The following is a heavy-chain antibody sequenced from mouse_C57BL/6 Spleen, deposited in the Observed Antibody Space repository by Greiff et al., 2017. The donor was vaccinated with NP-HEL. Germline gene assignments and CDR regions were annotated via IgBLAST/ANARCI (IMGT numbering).Heavy chain of an antibody. CDR1: GYAFTNYL. Sequence: VQLQQSGAELVRPGTSVKVSCKASGYAFTNYLIEWVKQRPGQGLEWIGVINPGSGGTNYNEKFKGKATLTADKSSSTAYMQLSSLTSEDSAVYFCARGNGSSWGYYARDYWGQGTSVTVSS. J-gene: IGHJ4*01. CDR3: ARGNGSSWGYYARDY. CDR2: INPGSGGT. V-gene: IGHV1-54*01. D-gene: IGHD1-1*01.